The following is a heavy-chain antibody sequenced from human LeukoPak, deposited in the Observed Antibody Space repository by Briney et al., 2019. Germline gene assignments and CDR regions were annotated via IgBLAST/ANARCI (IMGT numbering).Heavy chain of an antibody. CDR2: ISSSSSYI. D-gene: IGHD3-22*01. Sequence: GGSLRLSCAASEFTFSSYSMNWVRQAPGKGLEWVSSISSSSSYIYYADSVKGRFTISRDNAKNSLYLQMNSLRAEDTAVYYCARDIGYYYDSSGYFDYWGQGTLVTVSS. CDR3: ARDIGYYYDSSGYFDY. CDR1: EFTFSSYS. V-gene: IGHV3-21*01. J-gene: IGHJ4*02.